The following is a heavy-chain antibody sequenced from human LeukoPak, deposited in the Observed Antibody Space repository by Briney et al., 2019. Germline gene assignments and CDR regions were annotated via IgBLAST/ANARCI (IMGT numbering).Heavy chain of an antibody. CDR2: GVYPEST. CDR1: GASVISGPHY. D-gene: IGHD7-27*01. J-gene: IGHJ4*02. V-gene: IGHV4-61*01. CDR3: ARDNWGSLDY. Sequence: SETLSLTCSVSGASVISGPHYWSWIRQPPGKGLDWIGYGVYPESTNYNPSLKSRVTISVDTSKRQFSLQLRSVTAADTAIYYCARDNWGSLDYWGQGILVTVSS.